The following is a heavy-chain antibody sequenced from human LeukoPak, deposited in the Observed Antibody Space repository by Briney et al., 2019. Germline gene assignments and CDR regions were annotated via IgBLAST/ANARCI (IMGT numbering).Heavy chain of an antibody. CDR2: MNPNSGNT. D-gene: IGHD5-18*01. V-gene: IGHV1-8*01. J-gene: IGHJ4*02. CDR1: GYTFTSYD. CDR3: AIGRGYSYGLRSPISG. Sequence: ASVKVSCKASGYTFTSYDINWVRQATGQGLEWMGWMNPNSGNTGYAQKFQGRVTTTRNTSISTAYMELSSLRSEDTAVYYCAIGRGYSYGLRSPISGWGQGTLVTVSS.